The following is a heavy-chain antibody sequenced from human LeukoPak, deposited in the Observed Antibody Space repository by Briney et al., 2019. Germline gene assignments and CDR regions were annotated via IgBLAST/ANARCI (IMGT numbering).Heavy chain of an antibody. CDR3: ARKVGASDN. CDR2: DSYSGGS. Sequence: SGTLSLTRTVSLGSVTRVNYYWRGIPDPPGEGLEGIGYDSYSGGSIYNPSLKSRVTISLYTSKNQFSLKLNSVTAADTAVYYCARKVGASDNWGQGNLVTVSS. V-gene: IGHV4-61*01. D-gene: IGHD1-26*01. J-gene: IGHJ4*02. CDR1: LGSVTRVNYY.